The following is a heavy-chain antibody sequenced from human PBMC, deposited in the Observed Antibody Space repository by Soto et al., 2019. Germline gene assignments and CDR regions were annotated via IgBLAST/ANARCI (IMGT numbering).Heavy chain of an antibody. D-gene: IGHD2-15*01. J-gene: IGHJ6*02. CDR1: EFSFSTYW. CDR2: IDTTGSTT. V-gene: IGHV3-74*01. Sequence: VQLVESGGGLVQPGVSLRLSCVASEFSFSTYWMHWVRQAPGKGLMWVARIDTTGSTTTYADSVQGRFTISRDNAKNTMYLHMNSVRDEETAIYFCASVSAAQYYYGMDAWGQGTKVTVS. CDR3: ASVSAAQYYYGMDA.